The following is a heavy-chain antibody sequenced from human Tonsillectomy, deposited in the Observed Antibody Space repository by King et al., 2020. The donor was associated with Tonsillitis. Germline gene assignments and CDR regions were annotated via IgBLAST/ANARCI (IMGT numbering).Heavy chain of an antibody. V-gene: IGHV3-30*18. CDR3: AKDRIIPVAANNYYYGMDV. CDR2: ISFDGSNK. J-gene: IGHJ6*02. D-gene: IGHD6-19*01. Sequence: VQLVESGGGVVQPGRSLRLSCAASGFTFSNYGMHWVRQAPGKGLEWVAVISFDGSNKHFADSVKGRFTISRDNSKNTLYLQMNSLRAEDTALYYCAKDRIIPVAANNYYYGMDVWGQGTTVTVSS. CDR1: GFTFSNYG.